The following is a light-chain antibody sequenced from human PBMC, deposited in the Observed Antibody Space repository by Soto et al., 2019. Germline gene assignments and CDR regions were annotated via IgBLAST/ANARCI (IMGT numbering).Light chain of an antibody. J-gene: IGLJ1*01. V-gene: IGLV2-8*01. CDR2: EVS. CDR3: SSYADNNKFYV. Sequence: QSALTQPPSASGSPGQSVTISCTGTSSDVGGYNYVSWYQQRPGKAPKLMIYEVSKRPSGVPDRFSGSKSGNTASLTVSGLQAEDEADYYCSSYADNNKFYVFGSGTKLTVL. CDR1: SSDVGGYNY.